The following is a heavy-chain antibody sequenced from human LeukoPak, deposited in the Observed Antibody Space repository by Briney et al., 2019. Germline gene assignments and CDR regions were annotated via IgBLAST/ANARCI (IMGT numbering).Heavy chain of an antibody. D-gene: IGHD2-15*01. CDR3: AKSGDRGAYCSGGTCYPYYYHYMDV. J-gene: IGHJ6*03. CDR1: GFSFSSYG. V-gene: IGHV3-23*01. Sequence: GGCLRLSCAASGFSFSSYGISWVRQAPGKGLEWVSTMNTSGGTTYYADSVKGRFTVSRDNSKNTLYLQMNSLSAEDTAVYYCAKSGDRGAYCSGGTCYPYYYHYMDVWGKGTTVTISS. CDR2: MNTSGGTT.